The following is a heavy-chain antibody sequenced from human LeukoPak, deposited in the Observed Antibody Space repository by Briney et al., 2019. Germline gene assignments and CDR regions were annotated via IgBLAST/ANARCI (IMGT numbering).Heavy chain of an antibody. CDR2: ISSSSSTI. CDR3: ARDPPYYDYVWGSYGSRYYFDY. J-gene: IGHJ4*02. D-gene: IGHD3-16*01. CDR1: GFTFSSYS. Sequence: GGSLRLSCAAPGFTFSSYSMNWVRQAPGKGLEWVSYISSSSSTIYYADSVKGRFTISRDNAKNSLYLQMNSLRAEDTAVYYCARDPPYYDYVWGSYGSRYYFDYWGQGTLVTVSS. V-gene: IGHV3-48*01.